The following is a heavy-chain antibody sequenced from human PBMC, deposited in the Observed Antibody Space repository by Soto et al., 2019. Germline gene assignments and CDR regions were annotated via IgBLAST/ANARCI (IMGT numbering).Heavy chain of an antibody. J-gene: IGHJ2*01. Sequence: QLQLQESGPGLVKPSETLSLTCTVSGGSISTSRYYWGWIRQPPGKGLEWIGSIFYSGTTYYTPSPKSRLTIPVDTSKTPLSRKLTSLPAAATAGYYCARQVGSGCWSCDLWGRGTLVTVSS. CDR2: IFYSGTT. D-gene: IGHD3-10*01. CDR1: GGSISTSRYY. CDR3: ARQVGSGCWSCDL. V-gene: IGHV4-39*01.